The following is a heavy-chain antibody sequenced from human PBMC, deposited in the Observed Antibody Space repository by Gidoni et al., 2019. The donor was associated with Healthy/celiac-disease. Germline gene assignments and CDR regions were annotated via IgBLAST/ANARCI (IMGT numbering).Heavy chain of an antibody. J-gene: IGHJ3*02. CDR2: IYTSGST. Sequence: QVQLQESGPGLVKPSQTLSLTCTVSGGSISSGSYYWSWIRQPAGKGLEWIGRIYTSGSTNYNPSLKSRVTISVDTSKNQFSRKLSSVTAADTAVYYCASDYDSSGFDIWGQGTMVTVSS. V-gene: IGHV4-61*02. CDR3: ASDYDSSGFDI. CDR1: GGSISSGSYY. D-gene: IGHD3-22*01.